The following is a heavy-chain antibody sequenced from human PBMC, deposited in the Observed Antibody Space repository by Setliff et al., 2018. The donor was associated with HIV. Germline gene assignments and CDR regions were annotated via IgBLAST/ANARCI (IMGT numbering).Heavy chain of an antibody. V-gene: IGHV4-61*09. J-gene: IGHJ5*02. CDR1: GDSISSGSYY. D-gene: IGHD1-26*01. CDR2: IHTTGST. CDR3: ARPVGAMGFDP. Sequence: SETLSLTCSVSGDSISSGSYYWSWIRLPAGKGLEWIGQIHTTGSTNYNPSLKSRVTISMDTSKNQFSLRSEDTAVYYCARPVGAMGFDPWGQGTLVTVS.